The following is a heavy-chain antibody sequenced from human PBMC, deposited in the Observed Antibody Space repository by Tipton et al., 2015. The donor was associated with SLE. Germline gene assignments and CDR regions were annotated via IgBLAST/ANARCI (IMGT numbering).Heavy chain of an antibody. CDR3: AKAPTGAAALDY. Sequence: SLRLSCAASGFTFDDYATHWVRQAPGKGLEWVSGISWNSGSIGYADSVKGRFTISRDNAKNSLYLQMNSLRAEDTALYYCAKAPTGAAALDYWGQGTLVTVSS. D-gene: IGHD6-13*01. J-gene: IGHJ4*02. CDR1: GFTFDDYA. V-gene: IGHV3-9*01. CDR2: ISWNSGSI.